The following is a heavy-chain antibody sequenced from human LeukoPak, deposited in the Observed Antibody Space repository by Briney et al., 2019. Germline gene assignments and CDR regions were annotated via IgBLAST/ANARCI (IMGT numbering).Heavy chain of an antibody. J-gene: IGHJ5*02. CDR2: INPSGGST. CDR1: GYTFASHY. CDR3: ARDNLVEDTAWGFDP. D-gene: IGHD3-16*01. V-gene: IGHV1-46*01. Sequence: ASVKVSCKASGYTFASHYMHWVRQAPGQGLEWMGIINPSGGSTSYAQKFQGRVTMTRDMSTSTDYMELSSLRSEDTAVYYCARDNLVEDTAWGFDPWGQGTLVTVSS.